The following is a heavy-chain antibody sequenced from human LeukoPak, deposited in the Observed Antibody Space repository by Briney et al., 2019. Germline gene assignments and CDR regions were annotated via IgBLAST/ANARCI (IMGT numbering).Heavy chain of an antibody. CDR1: GFGLGSYN. V-gene: IGHV3-30*04. CDR2: ISFNGNDK. J-gene: IGHJ4*02. D-gene: IGHD3-10*01. CDR3: ARVYGSEIDY. Sequence: GGSLRLSCAGSGFGLGSYNMYWIRQAPGKVLEWVTLISFNGNDKKYADSVKGRFTVSRDNSRNTVFLQMNSLRPEDTGLYYCARVYGSEIDYWGQGTQVIVSS.